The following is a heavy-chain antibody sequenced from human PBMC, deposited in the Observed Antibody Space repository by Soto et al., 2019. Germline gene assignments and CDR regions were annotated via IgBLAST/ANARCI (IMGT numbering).Heavy chain of an antibody. CDR3: ARGLSSLTDYSSDC. V-gene: IGHV3-7*01. Sequence: GGSLRLSCAASGFSSRGYWMSWVRQAPGKGLEWVANINQGGSEKYYVDSVKGRFTISRDSGKNSLYLQMNSLRAEDTAVYYCARGLSSLTDYSSDCWGQGTLVIVSS. CDR2: INQGGSEK. J-gene: IGHJ4*02. CDR1: GFSSRGYW. D-gene: IGHD3-9*01.